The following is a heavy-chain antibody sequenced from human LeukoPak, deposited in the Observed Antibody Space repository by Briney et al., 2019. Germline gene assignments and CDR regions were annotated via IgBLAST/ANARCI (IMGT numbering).Heavy chain of an antibody. J-gene: IGHJ4*02. CDR3: AKSSSSADFWSGYYADY. CDR2: ISGSGGST. V-gene: IGHV3-23*01. Sequence: GGSLRLSCAASGFTFSSYAMSWVRQALGKGLEWVSAISGSGGSTYYADSVKGRFTISRDNSKNTLYLQMNSLRAEDTAVYYCAKSSSSADFWSGYYADYWGQGTLVTVSS. CDR1: GFTFSSYA. D-gene: IGHD3-3*01.